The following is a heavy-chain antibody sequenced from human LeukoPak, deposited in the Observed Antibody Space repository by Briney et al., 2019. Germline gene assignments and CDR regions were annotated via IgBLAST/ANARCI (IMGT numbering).Heavy chain of an antibody. V-gene: IGHV1-18*01. D-gene: IGHD5-24*01. CDR3: ASVGRWLQFWFFDY. CDR1: GYTFTSYG. Sequence: ASVKVSCKASGYTFTSYGISWVRQAPGQGLEWMGWISAYNGNTNYAQKLQGRVTMTTDTSTSTAYMELRSLRSDDTAVYYCASVGRWLQFWFFDYWGQGTLVTVSS. CDR2: ISAYNGNT. J-gene: IGHJ4*02.